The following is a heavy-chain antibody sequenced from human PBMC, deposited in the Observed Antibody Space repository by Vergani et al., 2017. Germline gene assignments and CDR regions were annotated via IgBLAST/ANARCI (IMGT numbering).Heavy chain of an antibody. V-gene: IGHV3-49*03. D-gene: IGHD6-13*01. CDR1: GFTFGDYA. Sequence: EVQLVESGGGLVQPGRSLRLSCTASGFTFGDYAMSWFRQAPGKGLEWVGFIRSKAYGGTTEYAASVKGRFTISRDDSKSIAYLQMNSLKTEDTAVYYCTREESSSWYSVGRGFDPWGQGTLVTVSS. CDR3: TREESSSWYSVGRGFDP. CDR2: IRSKAYGGTT. J-gene: IGHJ5*02.